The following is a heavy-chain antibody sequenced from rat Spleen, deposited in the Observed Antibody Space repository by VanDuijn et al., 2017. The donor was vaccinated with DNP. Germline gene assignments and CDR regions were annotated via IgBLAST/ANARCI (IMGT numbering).Heavy chain of an antibody. J-gene: IGHJ2*01. V-gene: IGHV5-25*01. CDR2: ISSDVTNT. CDR3: ASWAPIAPLSTSNY. CDR1: GFSFSNYH. Sequence: EVQLVESGGGLVRPGRSLKLSCAASGFSFSNYHMAWVRQAPTKGLEWVASISSDVTNTYYGNSVKGRFTISRDNAENTVYLQMSSLRSEDTATYYCASWAPIAPLSTSNYWGQGVMVTVSS. D-gene: IGHD1-2*01.